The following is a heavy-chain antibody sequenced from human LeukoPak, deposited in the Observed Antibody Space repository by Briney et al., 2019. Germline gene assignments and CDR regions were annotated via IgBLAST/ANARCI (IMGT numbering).Heavy chain of an antibody. Sequence: SVKVSCKASGGTFSSYAISWVRQAPGQGLEWMGGIIPIFGTANYAQKFQGRVTITADKSTSTAYMELSSLRSEDTAVYYCAREGYYDILTDNWFDPWGQGTLVTVPS. J-gene: IGHJ5*02. V-gene: IGHV1-69*06. CDR1: GGTFSSYA. CDR2: IIPIFGTA. D-gene: IGHD3-9*01. CDR3: AREGYYDILTDNWFDP.